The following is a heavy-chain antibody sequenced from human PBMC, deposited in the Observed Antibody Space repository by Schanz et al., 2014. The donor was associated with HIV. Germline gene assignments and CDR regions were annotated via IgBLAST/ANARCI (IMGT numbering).Heavy chain of an antibody. J-gene: IGHJ6*02. CDR1: GYTFSRSA. Sequence: QVQLVQSGAEVKKPGSSVKVSCKASGYTFSRSAINWVRQATGQGLEWMGWMNPNSGNTGYAQKFQGRVTMTRATSKSTAYMDLSSLRSEDTAVYYCARRRSEIVPAAIVLHYYYGFDVWGQGTTVTVS. V-gene: IGHV1-8*01. CDR3: ARRRSEIVPAAIVLHYYYGFDV. D-gene: IGHD2-2*02. CDR2: MNPNSGNT.